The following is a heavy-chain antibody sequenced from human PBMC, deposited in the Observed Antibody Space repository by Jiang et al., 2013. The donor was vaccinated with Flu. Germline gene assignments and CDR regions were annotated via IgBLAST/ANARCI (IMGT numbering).Heavy chain of an antibody. D-gene: IGHD3-10*01. CDR2: INPSGGST. V-gene: IGHV1-46*01. Sequence: SGAEVKKPGASVKDSCKASGYTFTSYYMHWVRQAPGQGLEWMGIINPSGGSTSYAQKFQGRVTMTRDTSTSTVYMELSSLRSEDTAVYYCARVGFVVRGYYYGMDVWGQGTTVTVSS. CDR3: ARVGFVVRGYYYGMDV. J-gene: IGHJ6*02. CDR1: GYTFTSYY.